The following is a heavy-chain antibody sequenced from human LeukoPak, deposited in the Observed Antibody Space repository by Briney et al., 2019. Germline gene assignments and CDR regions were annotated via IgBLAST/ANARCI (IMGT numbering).Heavy chain of an antibody. CDR2: IKSKTDGGTI. J-gene: IGHJ3*02. D-gene: IGHD6-25*01. CDR1: GFTFSNAW. V-gene: IGHV3-15*01. Sequence: PGGSLRLSCAASGFTFSNAWMSWVRQAPGKGLEWVGRIKSKTDGGTIDYAAPVKGRFTISRDDSKHTLYLQMNSLKTEDTAVYYRKAGATGAFDIWGQGTMVTVSS. CDR3: KAGATGAFDI.